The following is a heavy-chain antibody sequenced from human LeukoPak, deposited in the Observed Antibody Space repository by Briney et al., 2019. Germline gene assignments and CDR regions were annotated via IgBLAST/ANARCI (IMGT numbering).Heavy chain of an antibody. CDR1: GFTFSNFG. V-gene: IGHV3-30*18. D-gene: IGHD3-16*02. CDR2: ITYDGSNK. J-gene: IGHJ6*02. Sequence: GGSLRLSRAASGFTFSNFGMHWVRQAPGQGLEWVAVITYDGSNKYYADSVKGRFTISRDNSKNTLYLQMNSLRAEDTAVYYCAKASVYVYYGMDVWGQGTTVTVSS. CDR3: AKASVYVYYGMDV.